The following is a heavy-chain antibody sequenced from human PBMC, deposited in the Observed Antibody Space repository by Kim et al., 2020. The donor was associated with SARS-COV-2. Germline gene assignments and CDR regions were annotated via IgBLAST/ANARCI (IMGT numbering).Heavy chain of an antibody. CDR3: AKILSFIAARPSYFDY. Sequence: SGKGRFTISRDNSKNTLYLQMNSLRAEDTAVYYCAKILSFIAARPSYFDYWGQGTLVTVSS. J-gene: IGHJ4*02. V-gene: IGHV3-23*01. D-gene: IGHD6-6*01.